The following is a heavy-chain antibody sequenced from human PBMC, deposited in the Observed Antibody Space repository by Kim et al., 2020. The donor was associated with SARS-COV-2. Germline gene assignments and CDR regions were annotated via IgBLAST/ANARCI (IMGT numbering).Heavy chain of an antibody. CDR2: IYYSGST. D-gene: IGHD3-10*01. Sequence: SETLSLTCTVSGSSISSGGYYWSWIRQHPGKGLEWIGYIYYSGSTYYNPSLKSRVTISVDTSKNQFSLKLSSVTAADTAVYYCARAEMGGMVRGFYGMDVWGQGTTVTVSS. V-gene: IGHV4-31*03. CDR1: GSSISSGGYY. J-gene: IGHJ6*02. CDR3: ARAEMGGMVRGFYGMDV.